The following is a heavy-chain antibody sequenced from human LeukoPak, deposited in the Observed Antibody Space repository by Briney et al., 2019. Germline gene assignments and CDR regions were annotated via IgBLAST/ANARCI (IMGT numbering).Heavy chain of an antibody. CDR3: ARGYGVDY. CDR2: IYYSGST. D-gene: IGHD5-18*01. J-gene: IGHJ4*02. Sequence: SETLSLTCTVSGGSISSYYWSWIRQPPGKGLEWIGYIYYSGSTNYNPSLKSRVTISVDTSKNQFSLKLSSVTAADTAVYYCARGYGVDYWGQGTLVTVSS. V-gene: IGHV4-59*01. CDR1: GGSISSYY.